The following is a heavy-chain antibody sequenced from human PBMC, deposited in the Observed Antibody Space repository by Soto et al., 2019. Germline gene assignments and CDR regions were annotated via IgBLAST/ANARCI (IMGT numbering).Heavy chain of an antibody. Sequence: SVKVSCKASGGTFSSFGISWVRQAPGQGLEWMGGIIPVFGRPNYAQRFRGRLTITADESTNTSYMELIDLTSEDKAVYYCAREASGYDFWGQGTQVTVYS. J-gene: IGHJ1*01. CDR3: AREASGYDF. CDR2: IIPVFGRP. D-gene: IGHD5-12*01. V-gene: IGHV1-69*13. CDR1: GGTFSSFG.